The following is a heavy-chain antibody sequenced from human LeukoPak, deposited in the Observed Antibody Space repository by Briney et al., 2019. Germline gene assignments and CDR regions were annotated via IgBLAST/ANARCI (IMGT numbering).Heavy chain of an antibody. CDR3: AKRGVVIRVILVGFHKEAYYFDS. D-gene: IGHD3-22*01. V-gene: IGHV3-23*01. Sequence: GGSLRLSCAVSGLTLSNYGMSWVRQAPGKGLEWVAGISDSGGRTNYADSVKGRFTISRDNPKNTLYLQMNSLRAEDTSVYFCAKRGVVIRVILVGFHKEAYYFDSWGQGALVTVSS. CDR2: ISDSGGRT. CDR1: GLTLSNYG. J-gene: IGHJ4*02.